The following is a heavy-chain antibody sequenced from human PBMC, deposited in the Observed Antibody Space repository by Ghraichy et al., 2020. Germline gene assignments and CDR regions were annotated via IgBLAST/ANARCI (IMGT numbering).Heavy chain of an antibody. Sequence: ASVKVSCKASGYTFTGYYMHWVRQAPGQGLEWMGWINPNSGGTNYAQKFQGWVTMTRDTSISTAYMELSRLRSDDTAVYYCARGSYYDSSGYPRFDPWGQGTLVTVSS. V-gene: IGHV1-2*04. CDR3: ARGSYYDSSGYPRFDP. CDR1: GYTFTGYY. D-gene: IGHD3-22*01. J-gene: IGHJ5*02. CDR2: INPNSGGT.